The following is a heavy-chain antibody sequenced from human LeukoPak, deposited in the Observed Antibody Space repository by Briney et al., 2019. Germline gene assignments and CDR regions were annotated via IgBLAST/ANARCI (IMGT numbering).Heavy chain of an antibody. CDR1: GFTFSTYS. Sequence: GGSLRLSCAASGFTFSTYSMSWVRQAPGKGLEWVSAISGSGGSTYYADSVKGRFTISRDNSKNTLYLQMNSLRAEDTAVYYCAKSIVPAAHMDVWGQGTTVTVSS. CDR3: AKSIVPAAHMDV. V-gene: IGHV3-23*01. CDR2: ISGSGGST. J-gene: IGHJ6*02. D-gene: IGHD2-2*01.